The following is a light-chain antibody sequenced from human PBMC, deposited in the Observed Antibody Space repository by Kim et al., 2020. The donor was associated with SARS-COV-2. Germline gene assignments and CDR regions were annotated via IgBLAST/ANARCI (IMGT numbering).Light chain of an antibody. CDR1: SNDVGGYDY. V-gene: IGLV2-11*01. J-gene: IGLJ1*01. CDR3: CSYAGTYPSYV. Sequence: QSGTISCTGTSNDVGGYDYVSWYQQHPGQVPKLLIYVVTKRPSGVPDRFSGSKSGNTASLTISGLQADDEADYYCCSYAGTYPSYVFGTGTKVTVL. CDR2: VVT.